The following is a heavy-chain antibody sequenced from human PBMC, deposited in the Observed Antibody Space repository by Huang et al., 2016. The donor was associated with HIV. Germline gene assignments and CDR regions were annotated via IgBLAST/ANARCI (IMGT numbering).Heavy chain of an antibody. CDR1: GFTFSSYA. CDR2: IQFDGVNK. D-gene: IGHD6-25*01. J-gene: IGHJ5*02. V-gene: IGHV3-30*02. Sequence: QVQLVESGGGVVQPGGSLRLSCAATGFTFSSYAMHWVRQAPGKGLGGVAYIQFDGVNKNHADSVKGRVTISRDNSKNTLYLQISSLRAEDTAVYYCVKFTIDDSSVAAWGQGTLVTVS. CDR3: VKFTIDDSSVAA.